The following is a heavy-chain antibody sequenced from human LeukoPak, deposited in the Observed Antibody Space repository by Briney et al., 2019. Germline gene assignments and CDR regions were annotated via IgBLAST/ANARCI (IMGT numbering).Heavy chain of an antibody. J-gene: IGHJ4*02. CDR1: GGSISSYY. V-gene: IGHV4-59*01. CDR3: ARAARYYSDY. CDR2: IYYSGSA. Sequence: PSETLSLTCTVSGGSISSYYWSWIRQPPGKGLEWIGYIYYSGSANYNPSLKSRVTISVDTSKNQFSLKLSSVTAADTAVYYCARAARYYSDYWGQGTRVTVSS.